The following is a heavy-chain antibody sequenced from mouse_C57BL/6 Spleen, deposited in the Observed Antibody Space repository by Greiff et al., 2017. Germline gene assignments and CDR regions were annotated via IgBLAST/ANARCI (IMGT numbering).Heavy chain of an antibody. Sequence: EVQLQQSGPELVKPGASVKISCKASGYTFTDYYMNWVKQSHGKSLEWIGDINPNNGGTSYNQKFKGKATLTVDKSSSTAYMELRSLTSEDSAVYYCAREMGHFFDYWGQGTTLTVSS. CDR1: GYTFTDYY. CDR2: INPNNGGT. V-gene: IGHV1-26*01. D-gene: IGHD2-3*01. CDR3: AREMGHFFDY. J-gene: IGHJ2*01.